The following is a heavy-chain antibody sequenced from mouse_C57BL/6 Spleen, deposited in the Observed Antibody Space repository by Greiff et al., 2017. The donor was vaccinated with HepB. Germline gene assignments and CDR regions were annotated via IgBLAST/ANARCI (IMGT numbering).Heavy chain of an antibody. J-gene: IGHJ2*01. Sequence: QVQLKQSGAELVRPGTSVKLSCKASGYTFTSYWMHWVKQRPGQGLEWIGVIDPSDSYTNYNQKFKGKATLTVDTSSSTAYMQLSSLTSEDSAVYYCARREDWDEGYFDYWGQGTTLTVSS. CDR2: IDPSDSYT. CDR1: GYTFTSYW. D-gene: IGHD4-1*01. V-gene: IGHV1-59*01. CDR3: ARREDWDEGYFDY.